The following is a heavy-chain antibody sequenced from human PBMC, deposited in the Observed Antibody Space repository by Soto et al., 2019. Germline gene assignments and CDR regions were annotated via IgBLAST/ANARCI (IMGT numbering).Heavy chain of an antibody. CDR1: GYTFTSYG. D-gene: IGHD3-3*01. V-gene: IGHV1-18*01. J-gene: IGHJ6*02. Sequence: GASVKVSCKASGYTFTSYGISWVRQAPGQGLEWMGWISAYNGNTNYAQKLQGRATMTTDTSTSTAYMELRSLRSDDTAVYYCARGGALTYYDFWSGYPESFHGMDVWGQGTTVTVSS. CDR2: ISAYNGNT. CDR3: ARGGALTYYDFWSGYPESFHGMDV.